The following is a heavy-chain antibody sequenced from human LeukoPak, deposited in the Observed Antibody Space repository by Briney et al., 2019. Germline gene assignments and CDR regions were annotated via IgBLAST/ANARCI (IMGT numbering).Heavy chain of an antibody. CDR2: IRYDGNNK. D-gene: IGHD3-10*01. CDR1: GFTFSSYG. CDR3: AKVANYGSADAFDI. Sequence: GGSLRLSCAASGFTFSSYGMHWVRQAPGKGLEWVAFIRYDGNNKYYADSVKGRFTISRDNSKKTLYLQMNSLRAEDTAVFYCAKVANYGSADAFDIWGQGTMVTVSS. J-gene: IGHJ3*02. V-gene: IGHV3-30*02.